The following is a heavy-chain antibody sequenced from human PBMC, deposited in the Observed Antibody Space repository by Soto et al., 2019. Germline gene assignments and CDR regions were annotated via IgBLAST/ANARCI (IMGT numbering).Heavy chain of an antibody. CDR3: ARGRIAVAGTGLW. CDR2: INAGNGNT. V-gene: IGHV1-3*01. Sequence: ASVKVSCKASGYTFTSYAMHWVRQAPGQRLEWMGWINAGNGNTKYSQKFQGRVTITRDTSASTAYMELSSLRSEDTAVYYCARGRIAVAGTGLWWGQGTLVTVSS. CDR1: GYTFTSYA. J-gene: IGHJ4*02. D-gene: IGHD6-19*01.